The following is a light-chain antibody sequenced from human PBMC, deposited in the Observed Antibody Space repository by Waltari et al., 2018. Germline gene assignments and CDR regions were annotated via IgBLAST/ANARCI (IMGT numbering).Light chain of an antibody. Sequence: SYELTQPPSVSVSPGQTASITCSGDKLGDKYACWYQQKPGQSPVLVIYQDTKRPAGIPQRFSGSNSGTTATLTISGTQAMDEADYYCQAWDSSTPYVFGPGTKVTVL. CDR1: KLGDKY. J-gene: IGLJ1*01. CDR2: QDT. V-gene: IGLV3-1*01. CDR3: QAWDSSTPYV.